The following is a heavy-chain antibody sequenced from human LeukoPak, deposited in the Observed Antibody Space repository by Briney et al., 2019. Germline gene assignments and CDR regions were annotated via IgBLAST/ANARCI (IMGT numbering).Heavy chain of an antibody. V-gene: IGHV3-7*05. Sequence: PGGSLRLSCAASGFTFSSYWRSWVRQAPGKGLEWVANIKQDGSEKYYVDSVKGRFTISRDNAKNSLYLEMNSLRAEDTAVYYCVRERTNYYDSSGYYWGQGTLVTVSS. D-gene: IGHD3-22*01. J-gene: IGHJ4*02. CDR1: GFTFSSYW. CDR3: VRERTNYYDSSGYY. CDR2: IKQDGSEK.